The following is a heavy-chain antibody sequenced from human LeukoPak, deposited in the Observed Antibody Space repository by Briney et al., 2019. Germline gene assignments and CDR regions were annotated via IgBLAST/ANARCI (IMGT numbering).Heavy chain of an antibody. J-gene: IGHJ4*02. Sequence: ASVKVSCKASGYTFTNYLLHWVRQAPGQGLEWVGRITPSVDTTNYAQKFRDRVTMTRDTSTSTVYMELSSLRSEDAAVYHCVREESGGYFDYWGQGTLVTVSS. CDR1: GYTFTNYL. CDR2: ITPSVDTT. D-gene: IGHD2-8*02. V-gene: IGHV1-46*01. CDR3: VREESGGYFDY.